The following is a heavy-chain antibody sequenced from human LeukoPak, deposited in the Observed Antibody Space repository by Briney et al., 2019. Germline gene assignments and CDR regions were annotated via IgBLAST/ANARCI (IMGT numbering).Heavy chain of an antibody. CDR3: ARVGSSSWLDY. J-gene: IGHJ4*02. D-gene: IGHD6-13*01. CDR1: GGSISSYY. V-gene: IGHV4-59*01. CDR2: IYYSGST. Sequence: TSETLSLTCTVPGGSISSYYWSWIRQPPGKGLEWIGYIYYSGSTNYNPSLKSRVTISVDTSKNQFSLKLSSVTAADTAVYYCARVGSSSWLDYWGQGTLVTVSS.